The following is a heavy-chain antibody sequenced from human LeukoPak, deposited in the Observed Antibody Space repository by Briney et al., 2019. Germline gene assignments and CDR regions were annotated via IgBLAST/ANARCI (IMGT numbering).Heavy chain of an antibody. Sequence: SETLSLTCTVSGGSISSYYWSWIRQPPGKGLEWIGYIYYSGSTNLNPSLKSRVTISLDTSKNQFSLKLRSVTAADTAVYFCARDFGGITAAGYAFDIWGQGAMVTVSS. CDR1: GGSISSYY. D-gene: IGHD6-13*01. CDR3: ARDFGGITAAGYAFDI. CDR2: IYYSGST. J-gene: IGHJ3*02. V-gene: IGHV4-59*12.